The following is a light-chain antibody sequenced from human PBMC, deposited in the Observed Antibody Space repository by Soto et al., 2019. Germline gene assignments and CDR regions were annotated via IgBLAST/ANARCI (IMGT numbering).Light chain of an antibody. V-gene: IGLV2-14*01. J-gene: IGLJ1*01. CDR2: DVN. Sequence: QSVLTQPASVSGSPGQSITISCTGTSSDVGGYNYVSWYQQHPGKAPKLIIYDVNNRPSGVSNRFSGSKSGNTASLTISGLQAEDEADYYCSSYTSSTTLYVFGTGTKLTVL. CDR1: SSDVGGYNY. CDR3: SSYTSSTTLYV.